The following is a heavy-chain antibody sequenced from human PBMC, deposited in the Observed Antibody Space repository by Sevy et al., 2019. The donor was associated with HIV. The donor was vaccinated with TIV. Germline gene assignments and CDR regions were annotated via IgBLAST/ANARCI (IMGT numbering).Heavy chain of an antibody. J-gene: IGHJ4*02. CDR3: ARGIWLETGFDY. V-gene: IGHV3-13*01. CDR2: IGTGGDT. CDR1: GFTFSYYD. Sequence: GGCLRLSWAASGFTFSYYDMHWVRQVTGKGLEWVSAIGTGGDTYYPDSVKGRFTISRENAKNSLYLQMDSLRAGDTGVYYCARGIWLETGFDYWGQGTLVTVSS. D-gene: IGHD6-19*01.